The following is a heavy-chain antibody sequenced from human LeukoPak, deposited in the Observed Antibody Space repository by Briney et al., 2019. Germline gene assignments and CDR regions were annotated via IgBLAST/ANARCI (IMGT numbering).Heavy chain of an antibody. CDR1: GGTFSSYA. J-gene: IGHJ3*02. D-gene: IGHD3-22*01. Sequence: GASVKVSCRASGGTFSSYAISWVRQAPGQGLEWMGGIIPIFGTASYAQKFQGRVTITTDESTSTAYMELSSLRSEDTAVYYCARDRRPYYYDSSGYYYHDAFDIWGQGTMVTVSS. CDR3: ARDRRPYYYDSSGYYYHDAFDI. CDR2: IIPIFGTA. V-gene: IGHV1-69*05.